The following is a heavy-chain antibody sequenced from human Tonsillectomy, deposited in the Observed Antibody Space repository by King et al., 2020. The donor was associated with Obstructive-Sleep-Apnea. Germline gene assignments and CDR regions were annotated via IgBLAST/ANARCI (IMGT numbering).Heavy chain of an antibody. J-gene: IGHJ5*02. CDR3: ARGDTMVRGVSPDWFDP. Sequence: QLVQSGAEVKKPGASVKVSCKASGYTFTGYYMHWVRQAPGQGLEWMGWINPNSGGTNYAQKFQGRVTMTRDTSISTAYMELSRLRSDDTAVYYCARGDTMVRGVSPDWFDPWGQGTLVTVSS. CDR2: INPNSGGT. V-gene: IGHV1-2*02. CDR1: GYTFTGYY. D-gene: IGHD3-10*01.